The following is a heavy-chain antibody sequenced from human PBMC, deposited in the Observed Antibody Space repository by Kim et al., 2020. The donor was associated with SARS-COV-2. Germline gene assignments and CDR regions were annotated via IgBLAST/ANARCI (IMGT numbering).Heavy chain of an antibody. V-gene: IGHV3-30*02. J-gene: IGHJ6*02. D-gene: IGHD3-10*01. Sequence: KGRFTISRDNSKNTLYLQMNSLRAEDTAVYYWANTKPRFGDPYYYYGMDVWGQGTTVTVSS. CDR3: ANTKPRFGDPYYYYGMDV.